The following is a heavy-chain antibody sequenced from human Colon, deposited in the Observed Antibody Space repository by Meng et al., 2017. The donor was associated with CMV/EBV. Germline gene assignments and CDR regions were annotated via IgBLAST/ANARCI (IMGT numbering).Heavy chain of an antibody. CDR1: GFTVSSNY. CDR3: ARSSGYKAFLDY. CDR2: IYYSGTT. Sequence: GSLRLSCAASGFTVSSNYMSWVRQAPGKGLEWIGSIYYSGTTYHSPSFKSRVTISIDTSKNQFSLRLRSVTVADTAVYYCARSSGYKAFLDYWGLGMQVTVSS. D-gene: IGHD5-12*01. V-gene: IGHV4-39*07. J-gene: IGHJ4*02.